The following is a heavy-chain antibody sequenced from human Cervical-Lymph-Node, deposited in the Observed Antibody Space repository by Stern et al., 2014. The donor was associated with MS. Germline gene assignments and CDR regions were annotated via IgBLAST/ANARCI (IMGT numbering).Heavy chain of an antibody. CDR3: VRETPRSYFFEY. CDR1: GYTFTDYH. D-gene: IGHD2-15*01. Sequence: QVQLVESGAEVKKPGASVKVSCKASGYTFTDYHIHWVRQAPGQGLEWMGIMRSDGVRTFAQQWQGRVTMTRDTSTSTVYMELSSLRSEDTALYFCVRETPRSYFFEYWGQGTLVPVSS. CDR2: MRSDGVR. J-gene: IGHJ4*02. V-gene: IGHV1-46*04.